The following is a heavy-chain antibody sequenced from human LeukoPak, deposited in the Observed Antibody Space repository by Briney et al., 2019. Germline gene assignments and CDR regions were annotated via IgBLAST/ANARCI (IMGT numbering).Heavy chain of an antibody. CDR3: ASGGREYSSSY. V-gene: IGHV4-39*01. D-gene: IGHD6-13*01. CDR1: GGSISSSSYY. Sequence: RSSETLSLTCTVSGGSISSSSYYWGWIRQPPGKGLEWIGSIYYSGSTYYNPSLKSRVTISVDTSKNQFSLKLSSVTAADTAVYYCASGGREYSSSYWGQGTLVTVSS. J-gene: IGHJ4*02. CDR2: IYYSGST.